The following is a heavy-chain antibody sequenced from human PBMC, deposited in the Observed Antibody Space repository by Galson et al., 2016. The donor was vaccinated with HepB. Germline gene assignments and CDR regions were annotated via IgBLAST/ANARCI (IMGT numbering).Heavy chain of an antibody. CDR2: INPNSGDT. Sequence: SVKVSCKASGYRFTGYYIHWVRQAPGQGLEWLGWINPNSGDTDYAQSIQDRVTVTRDTSNRTAYLALSRLTSDDTAVYYCARGGDFWSGYFFQDWGQGTPVSVIS. J-gene: IGHJ1*01. V-gene: IGHV1-2*02. CDR3: ARGGDFWSGYFFQD. CDR1: GYRFTGYY. D-gene: IGHD3-3*01.